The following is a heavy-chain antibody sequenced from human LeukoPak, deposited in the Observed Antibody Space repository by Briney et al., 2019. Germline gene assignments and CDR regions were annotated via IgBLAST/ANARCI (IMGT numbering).Heavy chain of an antibody. V-gene: IGHV3-53*01. CDR2: SYSGGST. CDR3: ARGPDVDGYIHAPFDS. J-gene: IGHJ4*02. D-gene: IGHD5-24*01. Sequence: PGGSLRLSCAASGFSLWRHYMNWVRQAPGKGLEWVALSYSGGSTYYADSVKGRFTISRDNSENMLYLEMNSLSVADSAVYYCARGPDVDGYIHAPFDSWGQGTLVTASS. CDR1: GFSLWRHY.